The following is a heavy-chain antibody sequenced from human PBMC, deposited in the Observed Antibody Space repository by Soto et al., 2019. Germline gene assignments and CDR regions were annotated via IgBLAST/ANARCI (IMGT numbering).Heavy chain of an antibody. CDR1: GFTFSSYA. D-gene: IGHD5-12*01. J-gene: IGHJ6*02. V-gene: IGHV3-30-3*01. CDR3: GRDRGYDEYYGMDV. CDR2: ISYDGSNK. Sequence: QVQLVESGGGVVQPGRSLRLSCAASGFTFSSYAMHWVRQAPGKGLEWVAVISYDGSNKYYADSVKGRFTISRDNSKNPLYLKRNSLRAENTVVYYWGRDRGYDEYYGMDVWGQGTPVTV.